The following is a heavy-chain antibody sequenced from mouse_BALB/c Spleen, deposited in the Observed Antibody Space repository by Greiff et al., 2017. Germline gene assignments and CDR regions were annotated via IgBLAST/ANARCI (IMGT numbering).Heavy chain of an antibody. CDR1: GYTFTSYW. D-gene: IGHD2-3*01. Sequence: LQQPGSELVRPGASVKLSCKASGYTFTSYWMHWVKQRHGQGLEWIGNIYPGSGSTNYDEKFKSKGTLTVDTSSSTAYMHLSSLTSEDSAVYYCTRGGYYDYAMDDWGQGTSVTVSS. CDR2: IYPGSGST. J-gene: IGHJ4*01. V-gene: IGHV1S22*01. CDR3: TRGGYYDYAMDD.